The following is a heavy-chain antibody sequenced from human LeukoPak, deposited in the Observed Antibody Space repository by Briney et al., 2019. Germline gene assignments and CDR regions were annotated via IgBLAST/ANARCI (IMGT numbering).Heavy chain of an antibody. V-gene: IGHV4-34*01. D-gene: IGHD3/OR15-3a*01. CDR1: GASFSDSY. J-gene: IGHJ3*02. CDR3: SRGGLGGSAFDI. CDR2: THHSGFT. Sequence: KPSETLSLTCVVSGASFSDSYWSWIRQPPGRGLEWIGETHHSGFTNYNPSLKSRVTISVDTSKNQFSLKLTSVTAADTAVYYCSRGGLGGSAFDIWGQGTMVTVSS.